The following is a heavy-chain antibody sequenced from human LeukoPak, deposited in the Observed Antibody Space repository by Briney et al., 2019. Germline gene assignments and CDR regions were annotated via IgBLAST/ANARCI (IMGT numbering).Heavy chain of an antibody. Sequence: PSETLSLTCSVSGDSFSNYYWTWIRQPPGKGLEWIGYVYYSGSTNYNPSLKTRLHLSVDTSKNRFSLRLSSVTAADTAVYYCASSPRLTTSWFLFDSWGHGTLVTVSS. CDR3: ASSPRLTTSWFLFDS. CDR2: VYYSGST. CDR1: GDSFSNYY. J-gene: IGHJ5*01. V-gene: IGHV4-59*08. D-gene: IGHD2-2*01.